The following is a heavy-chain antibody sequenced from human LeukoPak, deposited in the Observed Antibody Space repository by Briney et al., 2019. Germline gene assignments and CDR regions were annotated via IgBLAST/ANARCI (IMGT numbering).Heavy chain of an antibody. CDR2: INSDGSST. J-gene: IGHJ6*04. Sequence: GGSLRLSCAASGFTFSSYWMHWVRQTPGKGLVWVSRINSDGSSTTYADSVKGRFTISRGNAKNSLYLQMNSLRAEDTAVYYCAELGITMIGGVWGKGTTVTIPS. CDR1: GFTFSSYW. D-gene: IGHD3-10*02. CDR3: AELGITMIGGV. V-gene: IGHV3-74*01.